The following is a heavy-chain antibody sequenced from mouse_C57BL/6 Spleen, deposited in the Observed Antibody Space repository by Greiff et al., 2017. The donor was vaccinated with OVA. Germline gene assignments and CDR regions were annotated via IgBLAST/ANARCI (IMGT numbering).Heavy chain of an antibody. CDR1: GYTFTSYW. D-gene: IGHD2-3*01. CDR2: IHPSDSDT. V-gene: IGHV1-74*01. CDR3: AICPLSIPFAY. Sequence: QVQLQQPGAELVKPGASVKVSCKASGYTFTSYWMHWVQQRPGQGLEWIGRIHPSDSDTNSHQKFQGKATLTVDKSSSTAYMQLSSLTSEDSAVYYCAICPLSIPFAYWGQGTLVTVSA. J-gene: IGHJ3*01.